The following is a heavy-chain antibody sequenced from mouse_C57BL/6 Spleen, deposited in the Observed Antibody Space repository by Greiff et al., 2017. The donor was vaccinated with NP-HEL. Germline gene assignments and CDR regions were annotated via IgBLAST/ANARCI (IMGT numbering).Heavy chain of an antibody. CDR1: GYSITSGYY. CDR2: ISYDGSN. V-gene: IGHV3-6*01. J-gene: IGHJ3*01. CDR3: AKEYYYGSSYVAY. D-gene: IGHD1-1*01. Sequence: EVKLMESGPGLVKPSQSLSLTCSVTGYSITSGYYWNWIRQFPGNKLEWMGYISYDGSNNYNPSLKNRIPITRDTSKNQFFLKLNSVTTEDTATYYCAKEYYYGSSYVAYWGQGTLVTVSA.